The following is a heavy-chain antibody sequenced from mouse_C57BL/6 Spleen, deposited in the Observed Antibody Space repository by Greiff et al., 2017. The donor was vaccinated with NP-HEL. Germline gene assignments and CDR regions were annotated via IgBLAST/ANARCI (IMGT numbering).Heavy chain of an antibody. Sequence: VQLKQSGPGMVKPSQSLSLTCTVTGYSITSGYDWHWIRHFPGNKLEWMGYISYSGSTNYNPSLKSRISITHDTSKNHFFLKLNSVTTEDTATYYCARGGTTVVDYAMDYWGQGTSVTVSS. D-gene: IGHD1-1*01. CDR3: ARGGTTVVDYAMDY. CDR2: ISYSGST. CDR1: GYSITSGYD. J-gene: IGHJ4*01. V-gene: IGHV3-1*01.